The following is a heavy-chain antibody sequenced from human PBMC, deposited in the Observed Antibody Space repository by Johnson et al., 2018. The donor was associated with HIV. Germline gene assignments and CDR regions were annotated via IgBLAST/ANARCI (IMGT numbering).Heavy chain of an antibody. CDR2: ISDDGSNK. CDR3: AKVDRPLRAGAFDI. J-gene: IGHJ3*02. V-gene: IGHV3-30*18. D-gene: IGHD4-17*01. Sequence: QVQLVESGGGVVQPGGSLRLSCAASGFTFSSYGMHWVRQAPGKGLEWVSVISDDGSNKYYADSVKGRFTISRDNSKNTLYLQMNSLRAEDTAVYYCAKVDRPLRAGAFDIWGQGTMVTVSS. CDR1: GFTFSSYG.